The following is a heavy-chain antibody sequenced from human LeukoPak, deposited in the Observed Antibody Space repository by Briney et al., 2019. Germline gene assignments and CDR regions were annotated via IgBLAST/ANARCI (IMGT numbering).Heavy chain of an antibody. CDR1: GFTFDDYA. CDR2: ISWNSGSI. Sequence: PGRSLRLSCAASGFTFDDYAMHWVRQAPGKGLEWVSGISWNSGSIGYADSVKGRFTISRDNAKNSLYLQKHSLRAEDTALYYSAKDIAAAGLSYFDYWGQGTLVTVSS. D-gene: IGHD6-13*01. V-gene: IGHV3-9*01. J-gene: IGHJ4*02. CDR3: AKDIAAAGLSYFDY.